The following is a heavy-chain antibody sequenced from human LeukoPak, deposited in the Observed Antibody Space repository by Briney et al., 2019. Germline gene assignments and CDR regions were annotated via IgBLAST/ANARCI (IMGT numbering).Heavy chain of an antibody. J-gene: IGHJ4*02. V-gene: IGHV5-51*01. D-gene: IGHD6-13*01. Sequence: PGESLQISCKGSGYSSTNYWIGWVRQMPEKGLEWMGIIYPGDSDTRYSPSFQGQVTISADKSISTAYLQWSSLKASDTAMYYCARIISSWLNFDYWGQGTLVTVSS. CDR2: IYPGDSDT. CDR3: ARIISSWLNFDY. CDR1: GYSSTNYW.